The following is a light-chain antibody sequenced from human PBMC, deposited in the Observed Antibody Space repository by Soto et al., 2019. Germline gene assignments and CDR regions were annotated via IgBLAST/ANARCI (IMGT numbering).Light chain of an antibody. J-gene: IGKJ2*01. CDR3: QQYYYWYT. CDR2: DAS. V-gene: IGKV3-15*01. Sequence: EIVMTQSPATLSVSPGERATLSCRASQSVSSKLAWYQQKPGQAPRVLIYDASTRATGVPARFSGSGSGTEFTLTINSLQSEDFAIYYCQQYYYWYTFGQGTKLEIE. CDR1: QSVSSK.